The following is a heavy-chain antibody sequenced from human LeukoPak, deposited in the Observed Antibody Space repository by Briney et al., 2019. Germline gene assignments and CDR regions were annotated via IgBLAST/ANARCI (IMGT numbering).Heavy chain of an antibody. CDR2: IIPIFGTA. CDR1: GGTFSSYA. Sequence: ASVKVSCKASGGTFSSYAISWVRQAPGQGLEWMGGIIPIFGTANYAQKFQGRVTITADESTSTAYMELRSLRSDDTAVYYCAREGTTYYYGSGSYYPHLDYWGQGTLVTVSS. D-gene: IGHD3-10*01. CDR3: AREGTTYYYGSGSYYPHLDY. J-gene: IGHJ4*02. V-gene: IGHV1-69*01.